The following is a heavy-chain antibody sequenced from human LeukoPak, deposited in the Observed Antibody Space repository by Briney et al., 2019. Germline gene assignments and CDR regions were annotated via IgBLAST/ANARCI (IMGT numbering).Heavy chain of an antibody. CDR3: ARDPDY. J-gene: IGHJ4*02. CDR1: GGALSSGGYY. CDR2: IYHSGTP. Sequence: SETLSLTCTVSGGALSSGGYYWTWIRQPPGKGLEWIGNIYHSGTPYYNPSLKSRVTISLDTSKNQFSLKLSSVTAADTAVYYCARDPDYWGQGTLVTVSS. V-gene: IGHV4-30-2*01.